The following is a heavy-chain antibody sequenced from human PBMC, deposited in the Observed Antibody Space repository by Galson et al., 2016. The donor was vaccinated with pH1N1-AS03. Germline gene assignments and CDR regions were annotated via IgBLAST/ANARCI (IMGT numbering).Heavy chain of an antibody. J-gene: IGHJ4*02. D-gene: IGHD2/OR15-2a*01. CDR3: ARSTHVNKGLDS. Sequence: PALVKPTQTLTLTCTVSGFSLSAGGVHVAWIRQSPGKALEWLALIYWDGDERYNSSLRSRLSISRDTSKNHVVLTMTSVGPMDTGTYYCARSTHVNKGLDSWGQGTLVSVSS. V-gene: IGHV2-5*02. CDR2: IYWDGDE. CDR1: GFSLSAGGVH.